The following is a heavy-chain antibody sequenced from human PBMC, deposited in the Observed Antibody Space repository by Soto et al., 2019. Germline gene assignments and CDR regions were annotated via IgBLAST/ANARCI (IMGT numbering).Heavy chain of an antibody. V-gene: IGHV1-18*01. J-gene: IGHJ6*02. Sequence: ASVKVSCKASGYTSTSYGISWVRQAPGQGLEWMGWISPYNGNTNYAQKLQGRVTMTTDTSTSTAYMDLRSLRSDDTAVYYCARGIGGWFGVAYYYGMDVWGQGTTVTVSS. CDR1: GYTSTSYG. CDR3: ARGIGGWFGVAYYYGMDV. CDR2: ISPYNGNT. D-gene: IGHD3-10*01.